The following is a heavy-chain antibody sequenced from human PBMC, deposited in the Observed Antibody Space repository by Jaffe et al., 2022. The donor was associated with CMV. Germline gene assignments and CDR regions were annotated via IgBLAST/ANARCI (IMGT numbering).Heavy chain of an antibody. CDR2: ISWNSGSI. J-gene: IGHJ3*02. V-gene: IGHV3-9*01. CDR3: AKDLAVAVPGLRVRAFDI. D-gene: IGHD6-19*01. CDR1: GFTFDDYA. Sequence: EVQLVESGGGLVQPGRSLRLSCAASGFTFDDYAMHWVRQAPGKGLEWVSGISWNSGSIGYADSVKGRFTISRDNAKNSLYLQMNSLRAEDTALYYCAKDLAVAVPGLRVRAFDIWGQGTMVTVSS.